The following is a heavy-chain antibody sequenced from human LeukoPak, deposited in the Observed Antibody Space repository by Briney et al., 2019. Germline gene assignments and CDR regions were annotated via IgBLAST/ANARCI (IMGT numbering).Heavy chain of an antibody. CDR2: ISSSGSTI. D-gene: IGHD3-22*01. J-gene: IGHJ4*02. CDR3: ARDRAYYYDSSGYPH. V-gene: IGHV3-11*04. Sequence: PGGSLRLSCAASGFTFSDYYMSWIRQAPGKGLEWVSYISSSGSTICYADSVKGRFTISRDNAKNSLYLQMNSLRAEDTAVYYCARDRAYYYDSSGYPHWGQGTLVTVSS. CDR1: GFTFSDYY.